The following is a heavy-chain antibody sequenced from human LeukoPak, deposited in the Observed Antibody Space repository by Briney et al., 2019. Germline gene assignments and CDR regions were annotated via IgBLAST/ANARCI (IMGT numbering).Heavy chain of an antibody. V-gene: IGHV4-39*07. Sequence: PSETLSLTCTVSGGSISSSSYYWGWIRQPPGKGLEWIGSIYYSGSTYYNPSLKSRVTISVDTSKNQFSLKLSSVTAADTAVYYCASSSSDNHDAFDIWGQGTMVTVSS. D-gene: IGHD3-22*01. J-gene: IGHJ3*02. CDR3: ASSSSDNHDAFDI. CDR2: IYYSGST. CDR1: GGSISSSSYY.